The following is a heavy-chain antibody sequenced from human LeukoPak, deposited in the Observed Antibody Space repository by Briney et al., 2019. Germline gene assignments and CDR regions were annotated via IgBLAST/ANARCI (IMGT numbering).Heavy chain of an antibody. J-gene: IGHJ4*02. D-gene: IGHD3-3*01. CDR1: GFTVSSNY. CDR3: ARDQDFRSGRYRRDFDY. Sequence: GSLRLSCAASGFTVSSNYMSWVRQAPGKGLEWVSVIYSGGSTYYADSVKGRFTISRDNSKNTLYLQMNSLRAEDTAVYYCARDQDFRSGRYRRDFDYWGQGTLVTVSS. CDR2: IYSGGST. V-gene: IGHV3-53*01.